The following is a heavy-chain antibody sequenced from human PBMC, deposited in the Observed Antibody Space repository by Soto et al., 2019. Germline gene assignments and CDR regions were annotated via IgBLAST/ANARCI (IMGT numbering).Heavy chain of an antibody. CDR2: IKQDGSEK. J-gene: IGHJ4*02. V-gene: IGHV3-7*01. D-gene: IGHD3-9*01. CDR3: ARAYYDILTGYFDGPFDY. CDR1: GFTFSSYW. Sequence: GGSLRLSCAASGFTFSSYWMSWVRQAPGKGLEWVANIKQDGSEKYYVDSVKGRFTISRDNAKNSLYLQMNSLRAEDTAVYYCARAYYDILTGYFDGPFDYWGQGTLVTVSS.